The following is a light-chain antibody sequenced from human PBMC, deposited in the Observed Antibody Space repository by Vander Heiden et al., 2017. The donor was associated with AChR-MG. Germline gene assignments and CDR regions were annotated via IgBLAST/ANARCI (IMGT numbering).Light chain of an antibody. V-gene: IGLV1-44*01. CDR1: SSTIGDNT. J-gene: IGLJ2*01. CDR2: SNN. Sequence: QSVLTQPPSASGPPGQRVTISCSGSSSTIGDNTVHWYQKLPGAAPKLLIFSNNERPSGVPDRFSGSKSGTSASLAIRGLQSEDEADYYCAAWDDGLKGPVFGGGTKLTVL. CDR3: AAWDDGLKGPV.